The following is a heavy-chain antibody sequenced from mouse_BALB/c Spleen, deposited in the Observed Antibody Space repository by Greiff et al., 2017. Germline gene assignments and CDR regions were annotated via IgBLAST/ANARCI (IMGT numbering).Heavy chain of an antibody. D-gene: IGHD2-4*01. J-gene: IGHJ3*01. CDR3: ARGEGITAWFAY. Sequence: EVQLVESGGGLVQPGGSRKLSCAASGFTFSSFGMHWVRQAPEKGLEWVAYISSGSSTIYYADTVKGRFTISSNNPKNTLFLQITSLRSEDTAMYYCARGEGITAWFAYWGQGTLVTVSA. V-gene: IGHV5-17*02. CDR2: ISSGSSTI. CDR1: GFTFSSFG.